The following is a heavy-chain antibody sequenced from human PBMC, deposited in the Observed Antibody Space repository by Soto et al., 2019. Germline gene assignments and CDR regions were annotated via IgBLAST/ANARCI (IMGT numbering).Heavy chain of an antibody. CDR3: ARGYEGSWYYCDY. J-gene: IGHJ4*02. CDR2: ISSSSSTI. V-gene: IGHV3-48*04. CDR1: GFTFSSYS. D-gene: IGHD6-13*01. Sequence: GGSLRLSCAASGFTFSSYSMNWVRQAPGKGLEWVSYISSSSSTIYYADSVKGRFTISRDNAKNSLYLQMNSLRAEDTAVYYCARGYEGSWYYCDYWGQGTLVTVSS.